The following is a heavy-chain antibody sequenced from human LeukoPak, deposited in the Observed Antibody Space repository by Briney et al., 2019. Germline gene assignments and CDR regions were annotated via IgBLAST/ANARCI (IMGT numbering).Heavy chain of an antibody. J-gene: IGHJ4*02. CDR1: GFTFSSYS. Sequence: GGSLRLSCAASGFTFSSYSMNWVRQAPGKGLEWVSGISGSGGSTYYADSVKGRFTISRDNSKNTVYLQMNSLRAEDTAVYYCVKGSSVVVVAATIDYWGQGTLVTVSS. D-gene: IGHD2-15*01. CDR2: ISGSGGST. CDR3: VKGSSVVVVAATIDY. V-gene: IGHV3-23*01.